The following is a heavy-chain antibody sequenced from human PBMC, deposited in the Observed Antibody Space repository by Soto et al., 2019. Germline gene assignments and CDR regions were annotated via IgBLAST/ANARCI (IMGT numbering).Heavy chain of an antibody. V-gene: IGHV4-4*02. CDR3: ARVVLTITRGAFYA. Sequence: QVQLQESGPGLVKPSGTLSLTCAVSGGSISSSHWWTWVRQSPGKGLEYIGEISHSGTSNSNPSLKSRVTLSVDKSKNHFYMTLTSVTAAETAVYYCARVVLTITRGAFYAWGQGTLVIVSS. CDR1: GGSISSSHW. CDR2: ISHSGTS. J-gene: IGHJ3*01. D-gene: IGHD3-9*01.